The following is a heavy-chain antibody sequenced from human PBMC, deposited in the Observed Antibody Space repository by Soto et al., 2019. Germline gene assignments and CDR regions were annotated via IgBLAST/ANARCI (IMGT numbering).Heavy chain of an antibody. CDR1: GFTFSSYS. Sequence: EVQLVESGGGLVKPGGSLRLSCAASGFTFSSYSMNWVRQAPGKGLEWVSSISSSSSYIYYADSVKGRFTISRDNAKNSLYLQLNSLRAEDPAVYYCARDSGTGYSSSWYPDPFDYWGQGTLVTVSS. CDR3: ARDSGTGYSSSWYPDPFDY. V-gene: IGHV3-21*01. J-gene: IGHJ4*02. D-gene: IGHD6-13*01. CDR2: ISSSSSYI.